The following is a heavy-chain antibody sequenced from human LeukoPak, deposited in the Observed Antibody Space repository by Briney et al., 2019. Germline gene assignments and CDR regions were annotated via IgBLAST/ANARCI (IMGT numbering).Heavy chain of an antibody. CDR2: IDGNGGSK. V-gene: IGHV3-23*01. Sequence: LRLSCVASRFSFSNYAVQGVRQAPGKGVEGVSAIDGNGGSKYFADSVKGRFIISRDNSKKTFYLQMNSLRAEDTAVYYCAKDRPNGLDVWGQGTTVTVSS. CDR3: AKDRPNGLDV. CDR1: RFSFSNYA. J-gene: IGHJ6*02.